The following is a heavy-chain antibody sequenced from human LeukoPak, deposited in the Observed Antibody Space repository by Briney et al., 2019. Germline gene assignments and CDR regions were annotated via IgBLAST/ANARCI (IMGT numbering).Heavy chain of an antibody. J-gene: IGHJ6*03. Sequence: SETLSLTCTVSGGSISSYYWSWIRQPPGKGLEWIGYIYTSGSTNYNPSLKSRVTISVDTSKNQFSLKLSPVTAADTAVYYCASGGGWLLPPFAYYYYMDVWGKGTTVTVSS. CDR1: GGSISSYY. D-gene: IGHD2-21*01. CDR3: ASGGGWLLPPFAYYYYMDV. V-gene: IGHV4-4*09. CDR2: IYTSGST.